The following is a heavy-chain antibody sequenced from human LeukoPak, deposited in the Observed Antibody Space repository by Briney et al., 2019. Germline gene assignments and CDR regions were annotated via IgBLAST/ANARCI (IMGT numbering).Heavy chain of an antibody. CDR1: GYTFTSYY. D-gene: IGHD2-2*01. Sequence: GASVKVSCKASGYTFTSYYMHWVRQAPGQGLEWMGIINPSGGSTSYAQKFQGRVTMTRDTSTSTAYMELSSLRSEDTAVYYCARSHEDIVVVPAAFYYGMTSGAKGPRSPSP. V-gene: IGHV1-46*01. J-gene: IGHJ6*02. CDR3: ARSHEDIVVVPAAFYYGMTS. CDR2: INPSGGST.